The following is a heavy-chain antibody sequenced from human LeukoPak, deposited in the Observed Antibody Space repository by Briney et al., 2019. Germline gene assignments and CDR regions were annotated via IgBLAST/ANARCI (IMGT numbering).Heavy chain of an antibody. D-gene: IGHD3-22*01. CDR3: AREAYYYDSSGYYEYYYYMDV. CDR2: IYYSGYT. V-gene: IGHV4-59*12. J-gene: IGHJ6*03. Sequence: SETLSLTCTVSGGSISSYYWSWIRQPPGKGLKWIGNIYYSGYTTYSPSLRSRVTISVDTSKNQFSLKLSSVTAADTAVYYCAREAYYYDSSGYYEYYYYMDVWGKGTTVTISS. CDR1: GGSISSYY.